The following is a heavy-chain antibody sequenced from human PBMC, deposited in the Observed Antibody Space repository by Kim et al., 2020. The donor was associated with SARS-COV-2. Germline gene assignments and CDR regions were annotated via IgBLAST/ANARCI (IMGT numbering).Heavy chain of an antibody. D-gene: IGHD1-1*01. V-gene: IGHV1-69*01. CDR2: GTV. J-gene: IGHJ4*02. Sequence: GTVTETPTFQGRVTITVDESTDTAYMELSSLKSDDTAVYYCAREWQLALDHWGQGSLVTVSS. CDR3: AREWQLALDH.